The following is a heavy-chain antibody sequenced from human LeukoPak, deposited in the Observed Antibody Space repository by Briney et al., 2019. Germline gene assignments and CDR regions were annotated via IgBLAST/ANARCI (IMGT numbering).Heavy chain of an antibody. D-gene: IGHD2-15*01. J-gene: IGHJ4*02. CDR3: SRHKGAWSNFYFDY. CDR2: IDHSESI. Sequence: SETLSLTCPVSGDSISTYFWSWIRQPPGKGLEGIAYIDHSESISYTPPLMSRATISGDTSKDQFSLKLTSVTAADTAVYCCSRHKGAWSNFYFDYWGQGTLVTVSS. CDR1: GDSISTYF. V-gene: IGHV4-59*08.